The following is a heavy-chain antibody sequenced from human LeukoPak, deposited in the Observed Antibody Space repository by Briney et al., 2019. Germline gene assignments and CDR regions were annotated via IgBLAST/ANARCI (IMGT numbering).Heavy chain of an antibody. V-gene: IGHV4-4*02. J-gene: IGHJ4*02. D-gene: IGHD3-9*01. CDR2: IYHSGST. Sequence: SGTLSLTCAVSGGSISSSNWWSWVRPPPGKGLEWIGEIYHSGSTNYNPSLKSRVTISLDTSKNQFSLRLSSVTAADTAVYFCARGRLYYDILTGSTSPFDYWGQGTLVTVSS. CDR1: GGSISSSNW. CDR3: ARGRLYYDILTGSTSPFDY.